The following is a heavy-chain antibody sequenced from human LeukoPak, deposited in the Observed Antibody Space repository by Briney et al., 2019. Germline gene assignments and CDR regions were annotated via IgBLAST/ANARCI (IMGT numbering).Heavy chain of an antibody. D-gene: IGHD6-19*01. CDR3: AKDWGARGCCGDYFDY. J-gene: IGHJ4*02. Sequence: GGSLRLSCAASGFMFSEYGMHWVRQAPGKGLEWVAFIRDDGSNKLYADSVKGRFTSSRDNTKKTVSLQMNSLRPEDTAVYYCAKDWGARGCCGDYFDYWGQGTLVTVSS. V-gene: IGHV3-30*02. CDR1: GFMFSEYG. CDR2: IRDDGSNK.